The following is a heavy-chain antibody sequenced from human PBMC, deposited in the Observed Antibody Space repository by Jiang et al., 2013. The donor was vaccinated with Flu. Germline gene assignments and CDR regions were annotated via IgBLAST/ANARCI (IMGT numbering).Heavy chain of an antibody. V-gene: IGHV3-72*01. CDR3: TRSFCTGGTCYSDY. D-gene: IGHD2-8*02. J-gene: IGHJ4*01. Sequence: KGLEWVARSRNKANSFTTEYAASVKGRFSISRDDSNNSLCLQMNGLKIEDTALYSCTRSFCTGGTCYSDYWGRGTLVTVSS. CDR2: SRNKANSFTT.